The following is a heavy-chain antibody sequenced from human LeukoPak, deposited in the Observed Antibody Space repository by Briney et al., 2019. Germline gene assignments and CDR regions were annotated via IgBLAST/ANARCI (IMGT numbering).Heavy chain of an antibody. CDR1: DFTFSNYA. V-gene: IGHV3-23*01. CDR2: INSNGGAT. J-gene: IGHJ4*02. CDR3: ARVLYFRENSYAGPFDQ. Sequence: GGSLRLACAASDFTFSNYAMSWVRQAPGKGLEWVSSINSNGGATYYADSVKGRFTISRDNDKNSLHLQMNSLRVEDTAVYYCARVLYFRENSYAGPFDQWGQGTLVTVSS. D-gene: IGHD5-18*01.